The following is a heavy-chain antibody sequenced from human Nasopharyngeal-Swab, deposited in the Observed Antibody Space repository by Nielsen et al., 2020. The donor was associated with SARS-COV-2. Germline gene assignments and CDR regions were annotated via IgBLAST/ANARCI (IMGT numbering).Heavy chain of an antibody. D-gene: IGHD1-7*01. V-gene: IGHV3-64*04. J-gene: IGHJ5*02. CDR2: ISSNGVST. Sequence: GESLKISCSASGFIFTSYAMHWVRQAPGKGLDYVSAISSNGVSTYYADSVKDRFTISRHNSKNTLYLQMNSLRAEDTAVYYCAANWNYFGWFDPWGQGTLVTVSS. CDR1: GFIFTSYA. CDR3: AANWNYFGWFDP.